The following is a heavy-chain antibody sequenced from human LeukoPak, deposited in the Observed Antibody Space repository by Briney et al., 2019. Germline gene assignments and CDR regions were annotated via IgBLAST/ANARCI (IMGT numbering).Heavy chain of an antibody. J-gene: IGHJ4*02. CDR2: GST. V-gene: IGHV4-4*07. Sequence: GSTNHNPSLKSRVTMSVDTSKNQFSLKLSSVTAADTAVYYCARDLFYYDSSGYDRTGGFDYWGQGTLVTVSS. D-gene: IGHD3-22*01. CDR3: ARDLFYYDSSGYDRTGGFDY.